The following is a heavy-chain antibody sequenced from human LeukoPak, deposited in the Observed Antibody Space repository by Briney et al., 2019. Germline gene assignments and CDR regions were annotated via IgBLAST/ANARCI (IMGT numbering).Heavy chain of an antibody. CDR3: AKDLMIGTLGWFDP. Sequence: HRGGSLRLSCAASGFTFSSYAMTWVRQAPGKGLEWVSGLSGNGGSTYYADSVKARFTISRDNFKNTLYLHMNSLRVEDSGVYYCAKDLMIGTLGWFDPWGQGT. V-gene: IGHV3-23*01. D-gene: IGHD1-7*01. CDR2: LSGNGGST. CDR1: GFTFSSYA. J-gene: IGHJ5*02.